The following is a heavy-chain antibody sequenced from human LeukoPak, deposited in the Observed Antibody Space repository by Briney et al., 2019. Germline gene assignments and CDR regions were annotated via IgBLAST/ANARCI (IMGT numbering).Heavy chain of an antibody. CDR2: ITYDGSDK. V-gene: IGHV3-30-3*01. D-gene: IGHD2-15*01. CDR3: ARDSGFLPYNWFDT. J-gene: IGHJ5*02. Sequence: QPGGSLRLSCAASGFSFSTFAMDWVRQAPGKGLEWVAVITYDGSDKYYADSVKGRFSISRDNSKNTLYLQMNSLRAEGTAVYYCARDSGFLPYNWFDTWGQGTLVTVSS. CDR1: GFSFSTFA.